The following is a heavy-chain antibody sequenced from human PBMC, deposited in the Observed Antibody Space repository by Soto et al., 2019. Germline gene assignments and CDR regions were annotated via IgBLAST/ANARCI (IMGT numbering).Heavy chain of an antibody. V-gene: IGHV4-61*01. Sequence: SETLSLTCTVSGDSVTSGNYYWSWIRQPPGKGLEWIGYIYYSGSTNYNPSLKSRVTISVDTSKNQFSLKLSSVTAADTAVYYCARDAHLRYYYYGMDVWGQGTTVTVSS. D-gene: IGHD3-3*01. CDR3: ARDAHLRYYYYGMDV. J-gene: IGHJ6*02. CDR1: GDSVTSGNYY. CDR2: IYYSGST.